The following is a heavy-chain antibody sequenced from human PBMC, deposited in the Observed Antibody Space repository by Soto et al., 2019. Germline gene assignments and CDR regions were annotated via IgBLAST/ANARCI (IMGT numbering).Heavy chain of an antibody. D-gene: IGHD4-4*01. Sequence: EAQLVESGGGLVTPGESLRLSCVASGFTFSNAWMSWVRQVPGKGLEWIGRITSKSAGATTAYAAPVTGRFTVSRDDLKNTLYLQVNSLKTEDTGIYYCYTAHTLFMAHWGQGTLVTVSS. CDR2: ITSKSAGATT. V-gene: IGHV3-15*01. J-gene: IGHJ4*02. CDR1: GFTFSNAW. CDR3: YTAHTLFMAH.